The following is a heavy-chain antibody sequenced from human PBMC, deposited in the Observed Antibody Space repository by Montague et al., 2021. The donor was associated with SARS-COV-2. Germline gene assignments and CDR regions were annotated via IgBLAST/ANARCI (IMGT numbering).Heavy chain of an antibody. CDR1: RASFSNYY. CDR3: ARGRPVQGSFRHFDSFSSGALDI. CDR2: INQGGAP. D-gene: IGHD3-9*01. V-gene: IGHV4-34*01. J-gene: IGHJ3*02. Sequence: SETLSLTCAVSRASFSNYYWTWIRRSPGKGLEWIGEINQGGAPNYTPSLKSRVTISLDTSKKQISLKLNSVTVADTAVFFCARGRPVQGSFRHFDSFSSGALDIWAQGSLVIVSS.